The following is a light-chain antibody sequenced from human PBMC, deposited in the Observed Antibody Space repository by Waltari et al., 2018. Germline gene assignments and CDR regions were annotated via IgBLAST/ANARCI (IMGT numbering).Light chain of an antibody. J-gene: IGLJ1*01. CDR3: CAFAVGDTYV. Sequence: SALSQPASVSVSFGESITISCTGTSRYVCYYDYFSCYQHHPGKAPKFIIYDVSKRPSGVPNRFSGSKYGKRASLTISGLQPDDDAVYYCCAFAVGDTYVFGSGTNVTV. V-gene: IGLV2-23*02. CDR1: SRYVCYYDY. CDR2: DVS.